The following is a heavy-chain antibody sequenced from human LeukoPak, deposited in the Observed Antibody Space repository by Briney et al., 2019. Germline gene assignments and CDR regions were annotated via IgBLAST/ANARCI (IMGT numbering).Heavy chain of an antibody. Sequence: SQTLSLTCTVSGGSISSYFWSWVRQPPGKGLEWIGYIYYSGSTNYNPSLKSRVTISVDTSKNQFSLKLASVTTADTAVYYCARDRWLGYWGQGTLVTVSS. J-gene: IGHJ4*02. CDR3: ARDRWLGY. D-gene: IGHD5-12*01. CDR2: IYYSGST. CDR1: GGSISSYF. V-gene: IGHV4-59*01.